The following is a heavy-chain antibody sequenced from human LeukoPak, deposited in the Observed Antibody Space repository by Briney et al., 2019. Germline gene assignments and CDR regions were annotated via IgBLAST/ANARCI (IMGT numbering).Heavy chain of an antibody. V-gene: IGHV4-4*07. D-gene: IGHD3-22*01. CDR2: IYTSGST. Sequence: SETLSLTCTVSGGSISSYYWSWIRQPAGKGLEWIGRIYTSGSTNYNPSLKSRVTMSVDTSKNQFSLKLSSVTAADTAVYYCARDRATMIVAVNPVGYYMGVWGKGTTVTVSS. CDR1: GGSISSYY. J-gene: IGHJ6*03. CDR3: ARDRATMIVAVNPVGYYMGV.